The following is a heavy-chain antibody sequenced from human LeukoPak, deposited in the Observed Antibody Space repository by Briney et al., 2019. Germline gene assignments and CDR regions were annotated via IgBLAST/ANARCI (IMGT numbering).Heavy chain of an antibody. Sequence: SVKVSCKASGGTFSSYAISWVRQAPGQGLEWMGRIIPILGIANYAQKFQGRVTITADKSTSTAYMELSSLRSEDTAVYYCAREVRDIVVVPAAIRGYYYYYYMDVWGKGTTVTVSS. V-gene: IGHV1-69*04. CDR1: GGTFSSYA. CDR3: AREVRDIVVVPAAIRGYYYYYYMDV. J-gene: IGHJ6*03. CDR2: IIPILGIA. D-gene: IGHD2-2*02.